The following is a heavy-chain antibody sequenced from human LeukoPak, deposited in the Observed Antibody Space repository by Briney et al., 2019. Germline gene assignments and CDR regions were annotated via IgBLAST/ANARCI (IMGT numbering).Heavy chain of an antibody. CDR3: AKVRTPSPVGDFFDH. Sequence: GGSLRLSCAVSGFTFTNYALTWVRQARGKGLEWVSAISGSGETTYYADSVKGRFTISRDNSKNTLYLQMSSLRPEDTARYYCAKVRTPSPVGDFFDHWGQGTLVTVSS. CDR1: GFTFTNYA. CDR2: ISGSGETT. V-gene: IGHV3-23*01. J-gene: IGHJ4*02.